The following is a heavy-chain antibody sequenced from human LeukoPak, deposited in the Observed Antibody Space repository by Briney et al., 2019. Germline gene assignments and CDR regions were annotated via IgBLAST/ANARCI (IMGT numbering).Heavy chain of an antibody. Sequence: SQTLSLTCAISGDSVSSSSSAWNWVRRSPSRGLEWLGRTYYRSKWYNDYAESVKSRIAINPDTSKNKFSLHLNSVTPEDTAVYYCVRGGHFDYWGQGTLVTVSS. CDR2: TYYRSKWYN. V-gene: IGHV6-1*01. CDR3: VRGGHFDY. CDR1: GDSVSSSSSA. J-gene: IGHJ4*02. D-gene: IGHD3-16*01.